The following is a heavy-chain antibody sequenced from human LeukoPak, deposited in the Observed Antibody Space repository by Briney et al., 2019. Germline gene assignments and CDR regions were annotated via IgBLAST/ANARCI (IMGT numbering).Heavy chain of an antibody. J-gene: IGHJ4*02. Sequence: SGGSLRLSCAASGFTFSSYAMHWVRQAPGKGLEWVAVISYDGSNKYYADSVKGRFTISRDNSKDTLYLQMNSLRAEDTAVYYCAREGGYELLLDYWGQGTLVTVSS. V-gene: IGHV3-30-3*01. CDR3: AREGGYELLLDY. CDR2: ISYDGSNK. CDR1: GFTFSSYA. D-gene: IGHD5-12*01.